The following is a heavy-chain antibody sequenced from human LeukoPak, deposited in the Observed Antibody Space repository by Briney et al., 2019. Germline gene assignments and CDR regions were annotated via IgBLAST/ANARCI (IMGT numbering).Heavy chain of an antibody. J-gene: IGHJ4*02. V-gene: IGHV1-2*02. CDR2: INPNSGGT. D-gene: IGHD2-2*01. Sequence: ASVKVSCKASGYTFTGYYMHWVRQAPGQGLEWMGWINPNSGGTNYAQKFQGRVTMTRDTSISTAYMELSRLTSADTAVYYCARDDSRSPANYWGQGTLVTVSS. CDR3: ARDDSRSPANY. CDR1: GYTFTGYY.